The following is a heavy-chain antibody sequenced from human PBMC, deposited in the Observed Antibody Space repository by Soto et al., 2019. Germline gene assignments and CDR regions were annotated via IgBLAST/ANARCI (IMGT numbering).Heavy chain of an antibody. CDR1: GGSISSSSYY. Sequence: SETLSLTCTVSGGSISSSSYYWGWIRQPPGKGLEWIGSIYYSGSTYYNPSLKSRVTISVDTSKNQFSLKLSSVTAADTAVYYCARHDFVVVPAATDAFDIWGQGTMVTVSS. V-gene: IGHV4-39*01. CDR3: ARHDFVVVPAATDAFDI. CDR2: IYYSGST. D-gene: IGHD2-2*01. J-gene: IGHJ3*02.